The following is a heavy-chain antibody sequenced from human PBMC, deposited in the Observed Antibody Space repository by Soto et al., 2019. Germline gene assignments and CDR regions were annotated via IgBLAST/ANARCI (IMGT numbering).Heavy chain of an antibody. CDR2: IIPIFGTA. Sequence: SVKVSCKASGGTFSSYAISWVRQAPGQGLKWMGGIIPIFGTANYAQKFQGRVTITADESTSTAYMELSSLRSEDTAVYYCASGDYYDSSGYFGLVYYYSMDVWGQGTTVTVSS. V-gene: IGHV1-69*13. J-gene: IGHJ6*02. CDR1: GGTFSSYA. CDR3: ASGDYYDSSGYFGLVYYYSMDV. D-gene: IGHD3-22*01.